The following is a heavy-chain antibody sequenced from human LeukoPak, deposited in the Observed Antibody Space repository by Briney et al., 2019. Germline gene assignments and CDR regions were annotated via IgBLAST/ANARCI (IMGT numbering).Heavy chain of an antibody. V-gene: IGHV1-18*01. CDR3: ARALSLYSGYDLFEYWFDP. D-gene: IGHD5-12*01. J-gene: IGHJ5*02. CDR2: ISAYNGNT. CDR1: GYTFTSYG. Sequence: GASVKVSCKASGYTFTSYGISWVRQAPGQGLEWMGWISAYNGNTNYAQKLQGRVTMTTDTSTSTAYMELRSLRSDDTAVYYCARALSLYSGYDLFEYWFDPWGQGTLVTVSS.